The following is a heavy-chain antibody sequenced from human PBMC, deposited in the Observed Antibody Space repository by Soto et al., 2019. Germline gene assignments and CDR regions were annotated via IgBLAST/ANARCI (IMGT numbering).Heavy chain of an antibody. CDR1: GGSISSGDYY. V-gene: IGHV4-31*03. CDR3: ARWWSGSRQGFDP. Sequence: SETLSLTCTVSGGSISSGDYYWSWIRQHPGKGLEWIGYIYYSGSTYYNPSLKSRVTISVDTSKNQFSLKLSSVTAADTAVYYCARWWSGSRQGFDPWGQGTLVTVS. D-gene: IGHD3-3*01. J-gene: IGHJ5*02. CDR2: IYYSGST.